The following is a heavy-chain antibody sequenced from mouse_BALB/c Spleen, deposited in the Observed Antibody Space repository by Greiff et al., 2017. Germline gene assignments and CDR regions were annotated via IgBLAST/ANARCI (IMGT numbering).Heavy chain of an antibody. CDR1: GFSLTSYG. CDR3: ARDERMDY. CDR2: IWAGGST. Sequence: VKLMESGPGLVAPSQSLSITCTVSGFSLTSYGVHWVRQPPGKGLEWLGVIWAGGSTNYNSALMSRLSISKDNPKSQVFLKMNSLQTDDTAMYYCARDERMDYWGQGTSVTVSS. J-gene: IGHJ4*01. V-gene: IGHV2-9*02.